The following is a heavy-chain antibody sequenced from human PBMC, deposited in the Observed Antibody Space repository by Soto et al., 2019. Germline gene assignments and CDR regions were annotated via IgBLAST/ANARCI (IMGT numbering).Heavy chain of an antibody. V-gene: IGHV4-34*02. CDR2: VHHGGNT. CDR1: GGSFNGYY. D-gene: IGHD3-10*01. Sequence: QVHLQQLGAGLLKSSETLSLTCAVYGGSFNGYYWSWIRQPPGKGLEWIGEVHHGGNTNYNPSLRSRVTISGDTSKKQFSLTLSSVTAADTAVYYCASSPALCYYASGSRGFDPWGQGTLVPVYS. CDR3: ASSPALCYYASGSRGFDP. J-gene: IGHJ5*02.